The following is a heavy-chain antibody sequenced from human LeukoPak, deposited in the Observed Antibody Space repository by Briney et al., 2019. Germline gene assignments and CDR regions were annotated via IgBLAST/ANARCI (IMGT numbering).Heavy chain of an antibody. CDR3: ARAAVADYFDY. V-gene: IGHV3-33*01. Sequence: PGGSLRLSCAASGFTFSGYGMHWVRQAPGKGLEWVVVIWYDGSNKYYADSVKGRFTISRDNSKNTLYLQMNSLRAEDTAVYYCARAAVADYFDYWGQGTLVTVSS. J-gene: IGHJ4*02. CDR2: IWYDGSNK. CDR1: GFTFSGYG. D-gene: IGHD6-19*01.